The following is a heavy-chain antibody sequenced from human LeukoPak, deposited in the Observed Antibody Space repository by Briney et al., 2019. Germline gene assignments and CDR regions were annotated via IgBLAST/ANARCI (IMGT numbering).Heavy chain of an antibody. D-gene: IGHD3-16*01. J-gene: IGHJ4*02. CDR3: ARDLMTTPTWDFDC. V-gene: IGHV1-2*02. CDR2: INPNSGTT. Sequence: ASVKVSRKGSGYTFTGYYMHWVRQAPGQGREWMGWINPNSGTTNYAQKFQGRVTVTRDTSISTAYMELSRLESADTAVYYCARDLMTTPTWDFDCWGQGTLVTVAS. CDR1: GYTFTGYY.